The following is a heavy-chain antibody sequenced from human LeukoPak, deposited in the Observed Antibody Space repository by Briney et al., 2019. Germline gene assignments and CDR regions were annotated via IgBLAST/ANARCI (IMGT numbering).Heavy chain of an antibody. J-gene: IGHJ6*02. Sequence: SETLSLTCAVYGGSFSGYYWSWIRQPPGKGLEWIGEINHSGSTNYNPSLKSRVTISVDTSKNQFSLKLSSVTAADTAVYYCASNSMTTGLLFHYYGMDVWGQGTTVTVSS. CDR2: INHSGST. CDR3: ASNSMTTGLLFHYYGMDV. D-gene: IGHD4-17*01. V-gene: IGHV4-34*01. CDR1: GGSFSGYY.